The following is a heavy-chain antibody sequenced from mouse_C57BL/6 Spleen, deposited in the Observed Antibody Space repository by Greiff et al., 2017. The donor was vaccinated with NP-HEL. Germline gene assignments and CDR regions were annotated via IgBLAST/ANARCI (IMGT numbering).Heavy chain of an antibody. Sequence: QVQLQQSGAELVKPGASVKISCKASGYAFSSYWMNWVKQRPGKGLEWIGQIYPGDGDTNYNGKFKGKATLTADKSSSTAYMQLSSLTSEDSAVYFCARRGLSDWYFDVWGTGTTVTVSS. V-gene: IGHV1-80*01. CDR1: GYAFSSYW. D-gene: IGHD3-1*01. CDR3: ARRGLSDWYFDV. CDR2: IYPGDGDT. J-gene: IGHJ1*03.